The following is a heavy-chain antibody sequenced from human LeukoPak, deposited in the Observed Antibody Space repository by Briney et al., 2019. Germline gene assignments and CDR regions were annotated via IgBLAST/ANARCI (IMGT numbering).Heavy chain of an antibody. CDR2: FYYSGST. Sequence: SETLSLTCTVSGGSITSSSYYWGWIRQPPGEGLEWIGSFYYSGSTYYNPSLKSRVTISVDTSKNQFSLKLSSVTAADTAVYYCARQYFGYYYMDVWGKGTTVTVSS. J-gene: IGHJ6*03. CDR1: GGSITSSSYY. D-gene: IGHD3-9*01. CDR3: ARQYFGYYYMDV. V-gene: IGHV4-39*01.